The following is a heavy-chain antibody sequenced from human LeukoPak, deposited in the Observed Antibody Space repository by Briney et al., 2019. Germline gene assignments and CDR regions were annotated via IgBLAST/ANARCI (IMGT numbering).Heavy chain of an antibody. Sequence: GGSLRLSCAASGFTFSNYEMSWVRQAPGKGLEWVSAISGSGGSTYYADSVKGRFTISRDNSKNTLYLQMNSLRAEDTAVYYCAKARSYYYDSSGWNYWGQGTLVTVSS. CDR2: ISGSGGST. D-gene: IGHD3-22*01. CDR1: GFTFSNYE. CDR3: AKARSYYYDSSGWNY. V-gene: IGHV3-23*01. J-gene: IGHJ4*02.